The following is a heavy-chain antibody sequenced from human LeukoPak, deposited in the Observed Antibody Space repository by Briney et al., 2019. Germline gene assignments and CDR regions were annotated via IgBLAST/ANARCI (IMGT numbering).Heavy chain of an antibody. V-gene: IGHV4-59*01. CDR3: ARDPDGYKFFDY. Sequence: SETLSLTCTVSGGSISTYFWHWIRQPPGKGLEWMGYIFDSGTTAYNTSLKRRVTMSVDTSKNQFSLTLSSVTAADTAVYYCARDPDGYKFFDYWGRGTLVTVSS. J-gene: IGHJ4*02. D-gene: IGHD5-24*01. CDR1: GGSISTYF. CDR2: IFDSGTT.